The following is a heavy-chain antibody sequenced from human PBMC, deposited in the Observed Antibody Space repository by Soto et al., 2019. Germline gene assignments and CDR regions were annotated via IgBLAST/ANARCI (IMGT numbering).Heavy chain of an antibody. V-gene: IGHV3-30*18. CDR2: ISYDGSNK. J-gene: IGHJ6*02. D-gene: IGHD5-18*01. CDR1: GFTFSSYG. CDR3: AKDLQLWFVYYYGMDV. Sequence: QVQLVESGGGVVQPGRSPRLSCAASGFTFSSYGMHWVRQAPGKGLEWVAVISYDGSNKYYADSVKGRFTISRDNSKNTLYLQMNSLRAEDTAVYYCAKDLQLWFVYYYGMDVWGQGTTVTVSS.